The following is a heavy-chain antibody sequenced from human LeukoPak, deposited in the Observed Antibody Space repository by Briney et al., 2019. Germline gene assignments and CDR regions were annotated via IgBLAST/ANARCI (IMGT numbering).Heavy chain of an antibody. Sequence: KPSETLSLTCAVSGGSISSGGYSWSWIRQPPGTGLEWIGYIYHNGNTYYSPSLKSRVTISVDRSKNQLSLKLSSVAAADTAMYYCASGGYSYGFDYWGQGTLVTVSS. V-gene: IGHV4-30-2*01. CDR2: IYHNGNT. J-gene: IGHJ4*02. D-gene: IGHD5-18*01. CDR1: GGSISSGGYS. CDR3: ASGGYSYGFDY.